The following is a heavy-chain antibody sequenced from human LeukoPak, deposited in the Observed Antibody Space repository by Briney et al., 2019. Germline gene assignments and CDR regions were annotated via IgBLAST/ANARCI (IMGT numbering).Heavy chain of an antibody. CDR2: IGGNHGGT. CDR1: GFTFSSFA. Sequence: PGASLRLSCAASGFTFSSFAMSWVRQAPGKGLEWVSSIGGNHGGTCFADSVKGRFTISRDNSKNTLFLQMNSLRAEDTAVYYCAKGSAVAGMYYFDYWGQGTLVTVSS. CDR3: AKGSAVAGMYYFDY. D-gene: IGHD6-19*01. J-gene: IGHJ4*02. V-gene: IGHV3-23*01.